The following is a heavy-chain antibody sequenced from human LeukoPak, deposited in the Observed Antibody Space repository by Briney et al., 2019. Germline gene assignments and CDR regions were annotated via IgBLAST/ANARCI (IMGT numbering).Heavy chain of an antibody. CDR2: ISSSSSSI. J-gene: IGHJ4*02. CDR1: GFTFSSYR. Sequence: GGSLRLSCAASGFTFSSYRMNWVRQAPGKGLEWVSYISSSSSSIYYADSVKGRFTISRDNAKNSLYLQMNSLRAEDTAVYYCARVGHAPGLNVDYWGQGTLVTVSS. CDR3: ARVGHAPGLNVDY. D-gene: IGHD3/OR15-3a*01. V-gene: IGHV3-48*01.